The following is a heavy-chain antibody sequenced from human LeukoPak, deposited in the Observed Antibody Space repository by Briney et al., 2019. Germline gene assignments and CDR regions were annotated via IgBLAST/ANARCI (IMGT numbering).Heavy chain of an antibody. CDR2: ISSSSSYI. J-gene: IGHJ5*02. CDR1: GFTFSSYS. Sequence: GGSLRLSCAASGFTFSSYSMNWVRQAPGKGLEWVSSISSSSSYIYYADSVKGRFTISRDNAKNPLYLQMNSLRAEDTAVYYCARGVIIRGRLDPWGQGTLVTVSS. D-gene: IGHD3-16*02. V-gene: IGHV3-21*01. CDR3: ARGVIIRGRLDP.